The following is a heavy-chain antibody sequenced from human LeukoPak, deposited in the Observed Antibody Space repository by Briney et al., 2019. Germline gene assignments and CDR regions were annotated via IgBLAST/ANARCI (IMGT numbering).Heavy chain of an antibody. J-gene: IGHJ6*03. D-gene: IGHD2-15*01. V-gene: IGHV3-53*01. Sequence: GGSLRLSCAASGFIVSSNYMSWVRQAPGKGLEWVSVIYTGGSTYYADFVKGRFTISRDNAKNSLYLQMNSLRAEDTAVYYCARVPASRSHTDYYYYYMDVWGKGTTVTVSS. CDR2: IYTGGST. CDR3: ARVPASRSHTDYYYYYMDV. CDR1: GFIVSSNY.